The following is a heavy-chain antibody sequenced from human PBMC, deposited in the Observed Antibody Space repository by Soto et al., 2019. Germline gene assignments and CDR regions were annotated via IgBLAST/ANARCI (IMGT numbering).Heavy chain of an antibody. J-gene: IGHJ4*02. Sequence: SETLSLTCTGSGGSISSYYWSWIRQPPGKGLEWIGYIYYSGSTNYNPSLKGRVTISVDTSKNQFSLKLSSVTAADTAVYYCARVGVGYSYGYFDYWGQGTLVTVSS. V-gene: IGHV4-59*01. CDR2: IYYSGST. CDR3: ARVGVGYSYGYFDY. D-gene: IGHD5-18*01. CDR1: GGSISSYY.